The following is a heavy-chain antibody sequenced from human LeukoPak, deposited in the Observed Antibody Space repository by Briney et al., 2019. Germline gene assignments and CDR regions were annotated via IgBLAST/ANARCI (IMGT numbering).Heavy chain of an antibody. Sequence: PGGSLRLSCAASGFSFSTYWMTWVRQAPGKGLEWVANIKQDGSEKYYVDSVKGRFTISRDNAKNSLYLQMNNLRAEDTAIYYCAKAPHFYDNSGYYLNEPQWFDYWGQGIRVTVAS. J-gene: IGHJ4*02. CDR2: IKQDGSEK. V-gene: IGHV3-7*01. CDR3: AKAPHFYDNSGYYLNEPQWFDY. D-gene: IGHD3-22*01. CDR1: GFSFSTYW.